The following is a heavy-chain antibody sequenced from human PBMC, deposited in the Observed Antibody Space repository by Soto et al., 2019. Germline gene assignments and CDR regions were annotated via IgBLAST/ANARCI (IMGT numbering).Heavy chain of an antibody. V-gene: IGHV3-23*01. J-gene: IGHJ6*03. CDR2: ISGSGGST. D-gene: IGHD3-10*01. CDR1: GFTFSSYA. Sequence: GGSLRLSCAASGFTFSSYAMSWVRQAPGKGLEWVSAISGSGGSTYYADSVKGRFTISRDNSKNTLYLQMNSLRAEDTAVYYCANGGGWFGELLFYYYYYMDVWGKGTTVTVSS. CDR3: ANGGGWFGELLFYYYYYMDV.